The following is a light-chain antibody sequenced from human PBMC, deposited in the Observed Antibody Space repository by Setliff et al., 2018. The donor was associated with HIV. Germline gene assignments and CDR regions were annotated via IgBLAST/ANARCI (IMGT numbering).Light chain of an antibody. J-gene: IGKJ5*01. CDR1: HSLFFSSNNKNY. V-gene: IGKV4-1*01. Sequence: DIVMTQSPDSLALSLGERAAINCTSSHSLFFSSNNKNYLAWYQQKPGQPPKLFIYWASSRKSGVPDRFSGGGSGTDFTLTISRMQAEDVAVYYCQQYYSTPPTFGQGTRLEIK. CDR3: QQYYSTPPT. CDR2: WAS.